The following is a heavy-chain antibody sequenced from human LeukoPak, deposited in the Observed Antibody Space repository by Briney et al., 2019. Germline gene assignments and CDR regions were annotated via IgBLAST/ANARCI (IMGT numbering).Heavy chain of an antibody. Sequence: SETLSLTCPVSGGSISTYYWSWIRQPPGKGLEWIGYIYYSGSTNYNPSLKSRVAISVDTSKNQFSLKLNSVTAADTAVYYCARARAEYMTTVDWFDPGAREPWSPSPQ. V-gene: IGHV4-59*01. CDR3: ARARAEYMTTVDWFDP. CDR1: GGSISTYY. CDR2: IYYSGST. J-gene: IGHJ5*02. D-gene: IGHD4-23*01.